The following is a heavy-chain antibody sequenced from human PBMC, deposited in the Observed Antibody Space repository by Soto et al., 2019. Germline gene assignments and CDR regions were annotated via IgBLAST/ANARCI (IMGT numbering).Heavy chain of an antibody. V-gene: IGHV1-8*01. CDR3: ARATGGNWNYDGPNNWCDP. Sequence: QVQLVQSGAEVKKPGASVKVSCKASGYTFTSYDINWVRQATGQGLEWMGWMNPNSGNTGYAQKFQGRVTMTRNTSISTAYMELSSLRSEDTAVYYCARATGGNWNYDGPNNWCDPWGQGTLVTVSS. D-gene: IGHD1-7*01. J-gene: IGHJ5*02. CDR2: MNPNSGNT. CDR1: GYTFTSYD.